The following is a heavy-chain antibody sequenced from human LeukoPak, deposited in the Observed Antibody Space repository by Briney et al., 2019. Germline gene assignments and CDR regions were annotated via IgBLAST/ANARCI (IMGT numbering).Heavy chain of an antibody. CDR1: GFTFSTYG. Sequence: GGSLRLSCTASGFTFSTYGMHWVRQAPGKGLEWVTLISYDGSTKYYSDSVKGRFTLSRDNSKNTLYLQMNSLRAEDTAVYYCARHNPLDYYGSGSYYILYNWFDPWGQGTLVTVSS. J-gene: IGHJ5*02. V-gene: IGHV3-30*03. CDR2: ISYDGSTK. D-gene: IGHD3-10*01. CDR3: ARHNPLDYYGSGSYYILYNWFDP.